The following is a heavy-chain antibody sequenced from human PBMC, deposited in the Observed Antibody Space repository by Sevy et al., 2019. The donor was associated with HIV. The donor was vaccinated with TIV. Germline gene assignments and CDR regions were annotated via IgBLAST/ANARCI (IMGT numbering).Heavy chain of an antibody. CDR3: ARDLPPSATTVAHFDY. CDR1: GFTVSSNF. V-gene: IGHV3-48*04. Sequence: GGSLRLSCTVSGFTVSSNFISWVRQAPGKGLEWVSFISNSGSSIYYSDSVKGRFTISRDNAKNSLYLQMNSLRAEDTAVYYCARDLPPSATTVAHFDYWGQGTLVTVSS. D-gene: IGHD4-17*01. CDR2: ISNSGSSI. J-gene: IGHJ4*02.